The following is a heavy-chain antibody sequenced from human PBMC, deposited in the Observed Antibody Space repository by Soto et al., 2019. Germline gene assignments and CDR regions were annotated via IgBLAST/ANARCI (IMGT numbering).Heavy chain of an antibody. Sequence: QVQLQESGPGLVKPSQTLSLTCTVSGGSISSGGYYWSWIRQHPGKGLEWIGYIYYSGSTYYNPSVERGGGVGGGVAGGGCSLKLSSVTAADTAVYYCARVRYCSGGSCYPRFDPWGQGTLVTVSS. CDR1: GGSISSGGYY. CDR2: IYYSGST. CDR3: ARVRYCSGGSCYPRFDP. J-gene: IGHJ5*02. V-gene: IGHV4-31*03. D-gene: IGHD2-15*01.